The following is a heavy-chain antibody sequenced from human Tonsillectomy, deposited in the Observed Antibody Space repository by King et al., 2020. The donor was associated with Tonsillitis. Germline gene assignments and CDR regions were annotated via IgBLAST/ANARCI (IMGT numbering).Heavy chain of an antibody. CDR1: GFTFTTYG. J-gene: IGHJ3*02. CDR3: ANLPVDSFDI. Sequence: VQLVESGGGVVQPGRSLRLSCAASGFTFTTYGMHWVRQAPGKGLEWVAVISYDGSNKYYADSVKGRFTISRDNSKNTLYLQMNSLRAEDTAVYYCANLPVDSFDIWGQGTTVTVSA. CDR2: ISYDGSNK. V-gene: IGHV3-30*18.